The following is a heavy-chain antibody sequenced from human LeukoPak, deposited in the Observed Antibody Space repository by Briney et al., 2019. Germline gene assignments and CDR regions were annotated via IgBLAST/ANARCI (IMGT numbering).Heavy chain of an antibody. Sequence: ASVKVSCKASGYTFTSYGISWVRQAPGQGLEWMGWISVYNGNTNYAQKVQGRVTMTTDTSTNTAYMELRSLRSDDTAVYYCARVRRELMDYSFDYWGQGTLVTVSS. V-gene: IGHV1-18*01. CDR3: ARVRRELMDYSFDY. D-gene: IGHD2-8*01. J-gene: IGHJ4*02. CDR2: ISVYNGNT. CDR1: GYTFTSYG.